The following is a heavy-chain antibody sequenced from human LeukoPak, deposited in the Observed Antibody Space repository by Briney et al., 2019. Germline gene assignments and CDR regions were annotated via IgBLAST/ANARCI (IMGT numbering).Heavy chain of an antibody. V-gene: IGHV3-23*01. CDR3: AKDMGYYYDSSASDY. CDR2: ISGSGGST. J-gene: IGHJ4*02. CDR1: GFTFSSYA. Sequence: AGGSLRLSSAASGFTFSSYAMSWVRQAPGKGLEWVSAISGSGGSTYYADSVKGRFTISRDNSKNTLYLQMNSLRAEDTAVYYCAKDMGYYYDSSASDYWGQGTLVTVSS. D-gene: IGHD3-22*01.